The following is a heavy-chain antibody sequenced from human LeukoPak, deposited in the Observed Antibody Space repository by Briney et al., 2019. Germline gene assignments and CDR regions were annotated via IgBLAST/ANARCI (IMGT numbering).Heavy chain of an antibody. Sequence: SVKVSCKASGGTFSSYAISWVRQAPGQGLEWMGRIIPILGIANYAQKFQGRVTITADKSTSTAYMELSSLRSEDTAVYYCARDNGRGLRFANWFDPWGQGTLVTVSS. V-gene: IGHV1-69*04. CDR2: IIPILGIA. J-gene: IGHJ5*02. D-gene: IGHD3-10*01. CDR1: GGTFSSYA. CDR3: ARDNGRGLRFANWFDP.